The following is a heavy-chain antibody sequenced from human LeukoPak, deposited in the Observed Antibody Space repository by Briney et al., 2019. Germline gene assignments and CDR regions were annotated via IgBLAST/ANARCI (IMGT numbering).Heavy chain of an antibody. V-gene: IGHV3-30*19. Sequence: PGGSLRLSCAASGFNFSSYGMHWVRQAPGKGPEGVAVISYDGSNKYYADSVKGRFTISRDNSKNTLYLQMNSLRAEDTAVYYCARESVDGSGYMDVWGKGTTVTVSS. J-gene: IGHJ6*03. D-gene: IGHD2-15*01. CDR2: ISYDGSNK. CDR1: GFNFSSYG. CDR3: ARESVDGSGYMDV.